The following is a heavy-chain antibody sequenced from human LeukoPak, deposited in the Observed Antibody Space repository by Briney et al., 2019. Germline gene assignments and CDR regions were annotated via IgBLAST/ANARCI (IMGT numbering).Heavy chain of an antibody. V-gene: IGHV3-30-3*01. CDR2: ISSDGNTK. CDR3: ARGSSSGWYYYGMDV. J-gene: IGHJ6*02. CDR1: GFTFSSYA. D-gene: IGHD6-19*01. Sequence: GGSLRLSCAASGFTFSSYAMHWVRQAPGKGLEWAAVISSDGNTKYYADSVKGRFTISRDNSNNTLYLQMNSLRADDTAIYYCARGSSSGWYYYGMDVWGQGTTVTVSS.